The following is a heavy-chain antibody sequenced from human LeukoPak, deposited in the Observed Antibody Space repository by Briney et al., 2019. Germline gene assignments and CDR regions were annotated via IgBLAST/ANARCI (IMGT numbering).Heavy chain of an antibody. J-gene: IGHJ1*01. V-gene: IGHV1-2*02. D-gene: IGHD1-26*01. CDR1: GYTFTGYY. Sequence: ASVQVSCKASGYTFTGYYLHWVRQAPGQGLDWMGWLHPNSGGTTYAQNFNGRSTMTWDTSIRTAYIELSRLRSDDTAVYYCAREWELLRKYLYHWGQGTLVTVSS. CDR3: AREWELLRKYLYH. CDR2: LHPNSGGT.